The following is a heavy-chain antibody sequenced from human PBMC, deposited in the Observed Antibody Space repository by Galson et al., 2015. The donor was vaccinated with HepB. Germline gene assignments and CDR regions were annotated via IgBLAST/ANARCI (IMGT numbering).Heavy chain of an antibody. CDR1: GYTFTSYG. J-gene: IGHJ4*02. CDR2: ISAYNGNT. Sequence: SVKVSCKASGYTFTSYGISWVRQAPGQGLEWMGWISAYNGNTNYAQKLQGRVTMTTDTSTSTAYMELRSLRSDDTAVYYCARAEPIYGSGSYYREGGSDYWGQGTLVTVSS. V-gene: IGHV1-18*01. D-gene: IGHD3-10*01. CDR3: ARAEPIYGSGSYYREGGSDY.